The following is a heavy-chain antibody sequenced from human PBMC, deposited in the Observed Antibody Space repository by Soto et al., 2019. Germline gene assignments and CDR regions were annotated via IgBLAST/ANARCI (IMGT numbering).Heavy chain of an antibody. Sequence: SETLSLTCAVSDDSITSANWWSWGRQSPRKGLGWLGEIYQNGSTNYNPSLKSRVAISVDKAKNQFSLKLTYVTAADTAIYYCARAPGAIFGVVIRNWFEPWGQATLGNVSS. CDR1: DDSITSANW. CDR3: ARAPGAIFGVVIRNWFEP. CDR2: IYQNGST. V-gene: IGHV4-4*02. D-gene: IGHD3-3*01. J-gene: IGHJ5*02.